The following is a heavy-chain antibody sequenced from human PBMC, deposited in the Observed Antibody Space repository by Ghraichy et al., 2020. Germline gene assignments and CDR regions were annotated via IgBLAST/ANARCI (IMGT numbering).Heavy chain of an antibody. J-gene: IGHJ4*02. CDR1: GFTFSSTW. D-gene: IGHD2/OR15-2a*01. Sequence: GGSLRLSCAASGFTFSSTWLHWVRHAPGKGLMWVSRINGDGSTTNYADTVKGRFTISRDNAKNTLYLQMNSLRDEDTAVYYCTRGPYRDSQYTFYYWGQGTLVTVSS. V-gene: IGHV3-74*01. CDR3: TRGPYRDSQYTFYY. CDR2: INGDGSTT.